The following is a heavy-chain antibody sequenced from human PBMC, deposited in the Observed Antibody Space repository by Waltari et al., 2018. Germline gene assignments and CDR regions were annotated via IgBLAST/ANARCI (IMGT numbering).Heavy chain of an antibody. Sequence: QVRLQQWGAGLLKPSETQSLTCVVSGGSLSGYSWSWIRQPPGKGLEWIGEVNYGGTTNYNPSHKSRIPVAIDTANNHFSLNLTSVTAADTAVYYCAKQVAGSGWYLGWGQGTLVSVSP. CDR3: AKQVAGSGWYLG. J-gene: IGHJ4*02. V-gene: IGHV4-34*01. CDR2: VNYGGTT. CDR1: GGSLSGYS. D-gene: IGHD6-19*01.